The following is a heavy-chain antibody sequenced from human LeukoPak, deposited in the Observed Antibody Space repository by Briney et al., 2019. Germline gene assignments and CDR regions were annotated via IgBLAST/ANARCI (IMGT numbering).Heavy chain of an antibody. CDR1: GGSTSTYY. Sequence: SETLSLTCTVSGGSTSTYYWNWIRQPPGKGLEWLGYIYFSGTTKYNPSLKSRVTISVDTSENHFSLRLRSVTAADTAVYYCARGGGVHDYVFDYWGQGTLVTVSS. J-gene: IGHJ4*02. V-gene: IGHV4-59*01. CDR3: ARGGGVHDYVFDY. CDR2: IYFSGTT. D-gene: IGHD4-17*01.